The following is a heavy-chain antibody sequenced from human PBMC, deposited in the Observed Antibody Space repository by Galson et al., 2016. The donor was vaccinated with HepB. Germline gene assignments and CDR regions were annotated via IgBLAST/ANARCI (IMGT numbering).Heavy chain of an antibody. D-gene: IGHD3-10*01. J-gene: IGHJ4*02. CDR3: VIMIRGITVGPFDY. V-gene: IGHV3-23*01. CDR1: GFTFSNYG. Sequence: SLRLSCAGSGFTFSNYGMSWVRQAPGKGLEWVSVISADSGAIYYADSVKGRFSISRDNSMSTLFLQMNSLRAEDTAIHYCVIMIRGITVGPFDYWGQGTLVTVSS. CDR2: ISADSGAI.